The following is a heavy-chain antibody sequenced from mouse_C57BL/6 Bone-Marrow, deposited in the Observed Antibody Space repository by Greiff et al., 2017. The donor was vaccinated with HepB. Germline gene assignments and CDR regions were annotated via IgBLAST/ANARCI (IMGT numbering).Heavy chain of an antibody. J-gene: IGHJ2*01. CDR1: GYTFTRYW. CDR2: IDPSDSYT. D-gene: IGHD1-1*01. Sequence: QVQLKESGAELVKPGASVKLSCKASGYTFTRYWMQWVKQRPGQGLEWIGEIDPSDSYTNYNQKFKGKATLTVDTSSSTAYMQLSSLTSEDSAVYYCARHLITTVVGGDYWGQGTTLTVSS. V-gene: IGHV1-50*01. CDR3: ARHLITTVVGGDY.